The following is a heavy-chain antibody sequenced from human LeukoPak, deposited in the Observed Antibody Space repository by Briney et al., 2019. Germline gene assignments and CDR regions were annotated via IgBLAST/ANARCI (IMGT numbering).Heavy chain of an antibody. V-gene: IGHV3-30*04. CDR1: GFTFNSYD. Sequence: PGGSLRLSCAASGFTFNSYDIHWVRQAPGKGLEWVAVISYDGTNKYYADSVKGRFSISRDNSKNTLYLQMNSLRAEDTAIYSCAKNGDRGAYCSGGTCYPYYYYNMDVWGKGTTVTISS. CDR2: ISYDGTNK. J-gene: IGHJ6*03. CDR3: AKNGDRGAYCSGGTCYPYYYYNMDV. D-gene: IGHD2-15*01.